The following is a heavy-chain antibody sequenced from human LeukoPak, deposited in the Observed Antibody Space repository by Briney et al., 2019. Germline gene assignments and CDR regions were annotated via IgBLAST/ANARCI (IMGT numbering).Heavy chain of an antibody. J-gene: IGHJ5*02. CDR2: IYYSGST. D-gene: IGHD3-10*01. V-gene: IGHV4-39*07. CDR3: ARYTSYYGSGSYLGWFDP. CDR1: GGSISSSSYY. Sequence: SETLSLTCTVSGGSISSSSYYWGWIRQPPGKGLEWIGSIYYSGSTYYNPSLKSRVTISVDTSKNQFSLKLSSVTAADTAVYYCARYTSYYGSGSYLGWFDPWGQGTLVTVSS.